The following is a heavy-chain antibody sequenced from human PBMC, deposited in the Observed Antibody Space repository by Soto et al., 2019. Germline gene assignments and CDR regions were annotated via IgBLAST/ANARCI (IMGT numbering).Heavy chain of an antibody. Sequence: SETLSLTCAVSGYSISSGYYWGWIRQPPGKGLEWTGSIYHSGSTYCNPSLKSRVTISVDTSKNQFSLKLSSVTAADTAVYYCARGVATITTPKYYYYYYGMDVWGQGTTVTVSS. D-gene: IGHD5-12*01. CDR3: ARGVATITTPKYYYYYYGMDV. V-gene: IGHV4-38-2*01. CDR1: GYSISSGYY. CDR2: IYHSGST. J-gene: IGHJ6*02.